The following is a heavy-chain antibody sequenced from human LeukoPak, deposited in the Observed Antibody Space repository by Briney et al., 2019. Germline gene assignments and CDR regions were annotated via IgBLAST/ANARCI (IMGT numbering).Heavy chain of an antibody. CDR2: IDYSGGET. CDR1: GFTLSSYE. D-gene: IGHD1-26*01. V-gene: IGHV3-23*01. Sequence: GGSLRLSCTASGFTLSSYEMSWIRQAPGKGLEWVSSIDYSGGETHYADSVKGRFTISRDNSKNTLYLQMNSLRAEDTAVYYCAKGDTTWELPHDYWGQGTLVTVSS. CDR3: AKGDTTWELPHDY. J-gene: IGHJ4*02.